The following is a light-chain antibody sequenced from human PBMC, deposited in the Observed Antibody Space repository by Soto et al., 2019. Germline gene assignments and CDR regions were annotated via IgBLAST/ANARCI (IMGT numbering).Light chain of an antibody. J-gene: IGKJ1*01. CDR1: QGVSSSS. Sequence: EIVLTQSPGTLSLSPGERATLSCRASQGVSSSSLAWFQQKPGQAPRLLIYGASNRATGIPDRFSGSGSGTDFTLTVSRLEPEDFAVYYCQHYGSSRGTFGQGTKVEIK. CDR2: GAS. V-gene: IGKV3-20*01. CDR3: QHYGSSRGT.